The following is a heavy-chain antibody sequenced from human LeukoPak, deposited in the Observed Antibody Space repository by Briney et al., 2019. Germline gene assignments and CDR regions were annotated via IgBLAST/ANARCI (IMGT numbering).Heavy chain of an antibody. CDR3: ARDPRWLTPDCTSTSCYENYFDP. J-gene: IGHJ5*02. CDR2: IYHSGSA. Sequence: SETLSLTCGVSGYSISSGYQWAWIRPSPGKGLEWIGSIYHSGSAHYNPSLKSRVTISVETSKNQFSLNMYSVTVADTAVYYCARDPRWLTPDCTSTSCYENYFDPWGQGTLVTVSS. V-gene: IGHV4-38-2*02. CDR1: GYSISSGYQ. D-gene: IGHD2-2*01.